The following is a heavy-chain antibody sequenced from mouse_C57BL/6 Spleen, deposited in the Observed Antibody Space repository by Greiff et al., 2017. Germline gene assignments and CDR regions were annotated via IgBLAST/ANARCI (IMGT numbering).Heavy chain of an antibody. CDR1: GFNIKDYY. V-gene: IGHV14-2*01. CDR3: ASGAWFAY. J-gene: IGHJ3*01. Sequence: VQLKESGAELVKPGASVKLSCTASGFNIKDYYMHWVKQRTEQGLEWIGRIDPEDGETEDGETKYAPKFQGKATIIVDTSSNTAYLQLSSLTSEDTAVYYCASGAWFAYWGQGTLVTVSA. CDR2: IDPEDGETEDGET.